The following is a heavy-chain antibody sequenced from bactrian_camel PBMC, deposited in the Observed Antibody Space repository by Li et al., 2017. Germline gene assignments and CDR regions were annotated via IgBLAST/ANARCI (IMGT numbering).Heavy chain of an antibody. CDR3: VAARYRKKVTDLDRYREV. CDR2: SYPGAGVL. CDR1: GTVDFGEC. V-gene: IGHV3S40*01. J-gene: IGHJ2*01. Sequence: VQLVESGGGSVQAGESLRLSCVVSGTVDFGECMGWVCQAPGKGREGVAASYPGAGVLDYSDSVKGQFAISRDDAGGALYLQMNNVEPEDSAMYYCVAARYRKKVTDLDRYREVSGPGTQVTVS. D-gene: IGHD7*01.